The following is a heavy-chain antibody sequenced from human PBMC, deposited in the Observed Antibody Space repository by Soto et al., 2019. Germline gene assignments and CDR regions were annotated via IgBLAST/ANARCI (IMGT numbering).Heavy chain of an antibody. CDR2: IYSGGST. J-gene: IGHJ6*03. Sequence: GGSLRLSCAASGFTVSSNYMSWVRQAPGKGLEWVSVIYSGGSTYYADSVKGRFTISRHNSKNTLYLQMNSLRAEDTAVYYCARVPNYYYYYMDVWGKGTTVTVSS. CDR3: ARVPNYYYYYMDV. CDR1: GFTVSSNY. V-gene: IGHV3-53*04.